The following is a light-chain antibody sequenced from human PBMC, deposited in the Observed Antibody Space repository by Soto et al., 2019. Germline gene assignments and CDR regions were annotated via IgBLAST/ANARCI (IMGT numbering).Light chain of an antibody. CDR3: QHWNDYSWT. Sequence: DIHMTQSPSTLSASVGDRVTITCRASQSISIWLAWYQQKPGKAPNLLIYKTSSLETGVPSRFSGGGSGTEFTLTISSLQPDDFATYYCQHWNDYSWTFGQGTKVEVK. J-gene: IGKJ1*01. V-gene: IGKV1-5*03. CDR1: QSISIW. CDR2: KTS.